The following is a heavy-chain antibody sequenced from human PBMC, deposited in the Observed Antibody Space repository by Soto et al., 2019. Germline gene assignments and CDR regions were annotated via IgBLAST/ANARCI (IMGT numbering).Heavy chain of an antibody. V-gene: IGHV4-34*01. CDR1: GGSFSGYY. J-gene: IGHJ5*02. Sequence: SETLSLTCAVYGGSFSGYYWSWIRQPPGKWLEWIGEINHSGSTNYNPSLKRRVTISVDTAKNQFSLKLRSVTAADTAVYFCARRERYYGSPGSFDPSGPGTLVTVSS. CDR3: ARRERYYGSPGSFDP. CDR2: INHSGST. D-gene: IGHD3-10*01.